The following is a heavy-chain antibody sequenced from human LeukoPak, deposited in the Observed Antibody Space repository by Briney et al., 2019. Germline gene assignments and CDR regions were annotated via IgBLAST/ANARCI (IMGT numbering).Heavy chain of an antibody. CDR1: GFTFSAYW. CDR3: ARYGYSGTLRPLDS. Sequence: GGSLRLSCAASGFTFSAYWMSWVRQAPGKGLEWVGNINQDGSDKYYVDSVKGRFTMSRDNAKNSLYLQMNSLRAEDTAVYYCARYGYSGTLRPLDSWGQGTLVTVSS. D-gene: IGHD1-26*01. CDR2: INQDGSDK. V-gene: IGHV3-7*01. J-gene: IGHJ4*02.